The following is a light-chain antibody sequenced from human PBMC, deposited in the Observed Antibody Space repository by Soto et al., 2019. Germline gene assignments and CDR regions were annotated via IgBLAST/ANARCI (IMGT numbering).Light chain of an antibody. CDR3: QQYNNWPS. CDR2: GAS. V-gene: IGKV3-15*01. J-gene: IGKJ1*01. CDR1: QSFNSIY. Sequence: DIVLTQSPGTLSLSPGERATLSCRASQSFNSIYLAWYQQKPGQAPRLLIYGASTRATGIPARFSGSGSGTEFTLTISSLQSEDFAVYYCQQYNNWPSFGQGTKVDIK.